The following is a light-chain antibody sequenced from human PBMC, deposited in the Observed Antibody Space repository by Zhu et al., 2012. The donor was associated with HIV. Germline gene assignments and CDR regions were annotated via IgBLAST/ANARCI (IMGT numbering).Light chain of an antibody. J-gene: IGKJ4*01. CDR1: RSVSSF. CDR3: QQRSNWPLT. V-gene: IGKV3-11*01. Sequence: EIVLTQSPGTLSLSPGERATLSCRASRSVSSFLAWYQQKPGQAPRLLIYDASKRAAGIPPRFSGSGSGTDFTLTISSLEPEDFAVYYCQQRSNWPLTFGGGTKVEIK. CDR2: DAS.